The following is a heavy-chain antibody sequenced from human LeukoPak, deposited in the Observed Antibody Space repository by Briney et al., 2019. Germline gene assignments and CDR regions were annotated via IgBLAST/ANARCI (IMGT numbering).Heavy chain of an antibody. Sequence: SGFTXXXYSMNWVRQAPGKGLEWVSSISSSSSYISYADSVKGRFTISRDNAKKSLYMQMNSLRAEDTDVYYSAXXGXXXXGGVXXXXXTVTISS. V-gene: IGHV3-21*01. D-gene: IGHD3-16*01. CDR1: GFTXXXYS. J-gene: IGHJ6*04. CDR3: AXXGXXXXGGV. CDR2: ISSSSSYI.